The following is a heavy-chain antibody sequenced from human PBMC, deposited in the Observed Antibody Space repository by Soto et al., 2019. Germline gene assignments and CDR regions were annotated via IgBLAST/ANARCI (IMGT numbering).Heavy chain of an antibody. J-gene: IGHJ3*02. CDR1: GGTFSSYA. D-gene: IGHD2-2*01. CDR2: IIPIFGTA. V-gene: IGHV1-69*13. CDR3: AREGQYQLLITNGGFDI. Sequence: SVKVSCKASGGTFSSYAISWVRQAPGQGLEWMGGIIPIFGTANYAQKFQGRVTITADESTSTAYMELSSLRSEDTAVYYCAREGQYQLLITNGGFDIWGQGTMVTV.